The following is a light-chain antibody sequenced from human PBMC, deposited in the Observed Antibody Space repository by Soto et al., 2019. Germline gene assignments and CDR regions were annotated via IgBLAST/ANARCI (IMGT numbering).Light chain of an antibody. CDR2: DVN. V-gene: IGLV2-11*01. J-gene: IGLJ1*01. CDR3: CSYIGMYADV. CDR1: SYDVGGYKY. Sequence: QSALTQPRSVSGSPGQSITISCTGTSYDVGGYKYVSWYQQHPGKAPKLIIYDVNERPSGVPDRFSGSKSDNTASLTISGLQAEDEADYYCCSYIGMYADVFGTGTKLTVL.